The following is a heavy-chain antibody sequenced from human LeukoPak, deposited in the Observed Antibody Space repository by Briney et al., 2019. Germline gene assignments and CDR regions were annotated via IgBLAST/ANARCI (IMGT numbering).Heavy chain of an antibody. CDR1: GFTFSSYA. CDR3: AKVARYYGSGSQFDY. J-gene: IGHJ4*02. D-gene: IGHD3-10*01. Sequence: GGSLRLSCAASGFTFSSYAMSWVRQAPGTGLEWVSAISGSGGSTYYADSVKGRFTISRDSSKNTLYLQMNSLRAEDTAVYYCAKVARYYGSGSQFDYWGQGTLVTVSS. CDR2: ISGSGGST. V-gene: IGHV3-23*01.